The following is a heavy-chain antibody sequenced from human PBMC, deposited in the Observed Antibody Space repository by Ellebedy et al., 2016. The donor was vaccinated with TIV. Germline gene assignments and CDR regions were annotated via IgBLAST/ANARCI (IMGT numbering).Heavy chain of an antibody. J-gene: IGHJ5*02. CDR2: IIPILDIA. CDR1: GYTLTSYG. Sequence: AASVKVSCKASGYTLTSYGISWVRQAPGQGLEWMGRIIPILDIANYAQKFQGRVTITADKSTTTAYMELSSLRSEDTAVYFCARGISGSGNYYPNWFDPWGQGTLVTVSS. V-gene: IGHV1-69*04. CDR3: ARGISGSGNYYPNWFDP. D-gene: IGHD3-10*01.